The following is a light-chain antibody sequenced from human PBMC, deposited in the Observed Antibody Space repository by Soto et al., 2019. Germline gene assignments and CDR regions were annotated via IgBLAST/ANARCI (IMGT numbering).Light chain of an antibody. J-gene: IGKJ5*01. CDR2: DAS. CDR3: QQRSNWPIT. Sequence: EVVLTQSPATLSLSPGERATLSCRASQNVNTYVAWFRQKPGQAPRLLIYDASNRATGVPARISGSGSGTDFTLTISSLQLEDFAVYCCQQRSNWPITFGQGTRLEIK. V-gene: IGKV3-11*01. CDR1: QNVNTY.